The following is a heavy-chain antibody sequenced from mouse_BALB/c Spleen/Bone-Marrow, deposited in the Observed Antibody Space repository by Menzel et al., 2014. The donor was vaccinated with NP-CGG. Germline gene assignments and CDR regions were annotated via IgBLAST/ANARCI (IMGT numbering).Heavy chain of an antibody. J-gene: IGHJ2*01. CDR1: GFTLSSFG. CDR3: ARGKYGYDY. Sequence: EVKLMESGGGLVQPGGSRKLSSAASGFTLSSFGVHWVGKAQERGLEWVAYISSGSSTIYYADTVKGRFTISRDNPKNTLFLQMISLRSEDTAMYYCARGKYGYDYWGQGTTLTVSS. V-gene: IGHV5-17*02. CDR2: ISSGSSTI. D-gene: IGHD2-10*02.